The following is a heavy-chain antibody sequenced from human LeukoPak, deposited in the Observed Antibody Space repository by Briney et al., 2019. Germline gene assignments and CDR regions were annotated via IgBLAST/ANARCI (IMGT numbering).Heavy chain of an antibody. Sequence: GGSLRLSCAASGFTFSSYGMHWVRQAPGKGLEWVAFIRYDGSNKYYADSVKGRFTISRDNSKNTLYLQMNSLRAEDTAVYYCAKVRGLLWFGELLRQRDALDIWGQGTMVTVSS. D-gene: IGHD3-10*01. CDR2: IRYDGSNK. V-gene: IGHV3-30*02. CDR3: AKVRGLLWFGELLRQRDALDI. CDR1: GFTFSSYG. J-gene: IGHJ3*02.